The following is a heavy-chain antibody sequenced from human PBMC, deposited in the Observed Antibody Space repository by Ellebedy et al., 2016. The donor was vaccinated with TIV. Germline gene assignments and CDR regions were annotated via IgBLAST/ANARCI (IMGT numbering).Heavy chain of an antibody. CDR1: GGSFSSDS. D-gene: IGHD4-17*01. CDR3: TKDYGDAQY. J-gene: IGHJ4*02. CDR2: VNHRGSI. Sequence: MPSETLSLTCAVYGGSFSSDSWSWIRQPPGKGLEWFGEVNHRGSIYYNLSLKSRVTISLDTSNNQISLKLNAVTAADTAVYYCTKDYGDAQYWGQGTLVTVSS. V-gene: IGHV4-34*01.